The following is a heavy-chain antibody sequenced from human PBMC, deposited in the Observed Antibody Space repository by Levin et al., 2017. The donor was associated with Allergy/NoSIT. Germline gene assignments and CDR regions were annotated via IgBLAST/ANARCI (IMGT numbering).Heavy chain of an antibody. CDR2: IRSTSTPI. Sequence: LSLTCEASGFNFNIYSMGWVRQAPGKGLEWVSHIRSTSTPINYADSVKGRFSISRDNAKNSLSLQMNNLSDDDTAMYYCARVGHFYDVSGYYSFAFDIWGQGTMVTVSS. D-gene: IGHD3-22*01. CDR3: ARVGHFYDVSGYYSFAFDI. CDR1: GFNFNIYS. J-gene: IGHJ3*02. V-gene: IGHV3-48*02.